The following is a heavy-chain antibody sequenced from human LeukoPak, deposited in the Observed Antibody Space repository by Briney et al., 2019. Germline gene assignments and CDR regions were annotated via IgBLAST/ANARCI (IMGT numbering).Heavy chain of an antibody. Sequence: ASVKVSCKASGYTFTSFYMHWVRQAPGQGLEWMGIINPSGGSTSYAQKFQGRVTMTRDMSTSTVYMELSSLRSEDTAVYYCARGLSMYRYCSGGSCYSGEVDYYYYMDVWGKGTTVTVSS. CDR1: GYTFTSFY. V-gene: IGHV1-46*01. D-gene: IGHD2-15*01. CDR2: INPSGGST. J-gene: IGHJ6*03. CDR3: ARGLSMYRYCSGGSCYSGEVDYYYYMDV.